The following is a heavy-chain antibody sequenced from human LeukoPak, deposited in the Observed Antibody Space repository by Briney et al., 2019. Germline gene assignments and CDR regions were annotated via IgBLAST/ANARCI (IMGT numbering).Heavy chain of an antibody. CDR1: GFTFSSYA. Sequence: GGSLRLSCAASGFTFSSYAMHWVRQAPGKGLEWVAVISYDGSNKYYADSVKGRFTISRDNSKNSLYLQMNSLRAEDTAVYYCARDIVVVPAAHDPYYYYGMDVWGQGTTVTVSS. J-gene: IGHJ6*02. CDR3: ARDIVVVPAAHDPYYYYGMDV. CDR2: ISYDGSNK. V-gene: IGHV3-30-3*01. D-gene: IGHD2-2*01.